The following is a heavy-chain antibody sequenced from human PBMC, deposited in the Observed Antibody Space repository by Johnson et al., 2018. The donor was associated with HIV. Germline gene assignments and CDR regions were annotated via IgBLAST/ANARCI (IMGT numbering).Heavy chain of an antibody. CDR3: AKDRVGATSPQAQNAFDI. D-gene: IGHD1-26*01. V-gene: IGHV3-30*18. Sequence: QVQLVESGGGVVQPGRSLRLSCVASGFTFFSYGMHWVRQAPGKGLEWVAVISYDGSNKYYADSVKGRFTISRDNSKNTLYLQMNSLRAEDTAVYYCAKDRVGATSPQAQNAFDIWGQGTMVTVSS. J-gene: IGHJ3*02. CDR2: ISYDGSNK. CDR1: GFTFFSYG.